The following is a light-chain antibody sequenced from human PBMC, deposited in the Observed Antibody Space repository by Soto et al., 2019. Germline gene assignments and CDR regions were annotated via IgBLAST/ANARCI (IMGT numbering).Light chain of an antibody. Sequence: QSVLTQPPSVSEAPRQRVTISCSGSSSNIGNNAVNWYHQLPGKAPKLLIYYDDLLPSGVAARFSGSNSGTSASLAISGLQSAEEAADYCGGWYASLNAPVFGGGTKLTVL. J-gene: IGLJ2*01. CDR3: GGWYASLNAPV. CDR2: YDD. CDR1: SSNIGNNA. V-gene: IGLV1-36*01.